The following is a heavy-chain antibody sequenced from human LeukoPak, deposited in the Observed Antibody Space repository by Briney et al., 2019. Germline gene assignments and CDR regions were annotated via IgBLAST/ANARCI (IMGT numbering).Heavy chain of an antibody. CDR3: AGQWRLRN. CDR1: GGSISSSSYY. D-gene: IGHD6-25*01. V-gene: IGHV4-39*01. J-gene: IGHJ4*02. Sequence: SETLSLTCTVSGGSISSSSYYWGWIRQPPGKGLEWIGSIYYSGSTYYNPSLKSRVTISVDTSKNQFSLKLSSVTAADTAVYYCAGQWRLRNWGQGTLVTVSS. CDR2: IYYSGST.